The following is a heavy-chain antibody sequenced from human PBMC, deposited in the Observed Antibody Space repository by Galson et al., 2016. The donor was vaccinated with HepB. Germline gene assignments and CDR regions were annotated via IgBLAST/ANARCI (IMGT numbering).Heavy chain of an antibody. Sequence: SLRLSCAASGFTFDDYAMHWVRQAPGKGLEWVSGISWDSTTIVYADSVKGRFTVSRDNARNSLYLQMNSLRSEDTAFYYCAKGSDFVPTTAYFDYWGQGTTVTVS. D-gene: IGHD5-12*01. CDR1: GFTFDDYA. CDR2: ISWDSTTI. CDR3: AKGSDFVPTTAYFDY. V-gene: IGHV3-9*01. J-gene: IGHJ4*03.